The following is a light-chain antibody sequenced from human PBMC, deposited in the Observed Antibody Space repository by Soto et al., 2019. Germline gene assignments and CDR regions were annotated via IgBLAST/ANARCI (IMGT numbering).Light chain of an antibody. CDR1: RRNIGAYNF. CDR3: TSWTTSTTMI. Sequence: QSVLTQPASVSGSPGQPITISCTGTRRNIGAYNFVSWYQQHPGKAPKLMLYDVNIRPSGVSNRFSGSKSGNTASLTISGLQAEDEADYYCTSWTTSTTMIFGGGTKVTVL. V-gene: IGLV2-14*03. CDR2: DVN. J-gene: IGLJ2*01.